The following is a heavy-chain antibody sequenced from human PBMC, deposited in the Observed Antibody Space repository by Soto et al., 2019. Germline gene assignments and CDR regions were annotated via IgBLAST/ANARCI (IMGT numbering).Heavy chain of an antibody. J-gene: IGHJ3*02. CDR3: ARPRDIVVVPAANGYDAFDI. CDR1: GYTFTSYG. CDR2: ISAYNGNT. D-gene: IGHD2-2*01. Sequence: ASVKVSCKASGYTFTSYGISWVRQAPGQGLEWMGWISAYNGNTNYAQKLQGRVTMTTDTSTSTAYMELRSLRSDDTAVYYCARPRDIVVVPAANGYDAFDIWGQGTMVTVSS. V-gene: IGHV1-18*01.